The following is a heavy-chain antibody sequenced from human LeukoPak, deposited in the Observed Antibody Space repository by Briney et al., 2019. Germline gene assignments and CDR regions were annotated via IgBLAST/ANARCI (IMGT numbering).Heavy chain of an antibody. J-gene: IGHJ4*02. D-gene: IGHD3-10*01. Sequence: SETLSLTCTVSGGSISSYYWSWIRQPAGKGLEWIGRIYTSGSTNYNPSLKSRVTISVDTSKNQFSLKLSSVTAADTAVYYCARASTVYYYGSGSYYDRFDYWGQGTLVTVSS. V-gene: IGHV4-4*07. CDR2: IYTSGST. CDR1: GGSISSYY. CDR3: ARASTVYYYGSGSYYDRFDY.